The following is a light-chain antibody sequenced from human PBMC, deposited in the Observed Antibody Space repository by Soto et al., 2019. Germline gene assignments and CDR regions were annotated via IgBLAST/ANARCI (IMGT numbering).Light chain of an antibody. CDR2: EVY. V-gene: IGLV2-8*01. J-gene: IGLJ3*02. Sequence: QSVLTQPPSASGSPGQSVTISCTGTFNDVGGYNYVSWYQQHPGKAPKVIIYEVYKRPSGVPDRFSGSKSGKTASLTVSGLQADDEADYYCSSYVGNNNLVFGGGTKLTV. CDR3: SSYVGNNNLV. CDR1: FNDVGGYNY.